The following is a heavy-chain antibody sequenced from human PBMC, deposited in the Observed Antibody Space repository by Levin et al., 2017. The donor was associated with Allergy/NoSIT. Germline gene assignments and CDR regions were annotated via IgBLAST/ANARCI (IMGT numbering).Heavy chain of an antibody. D-gene: IGHD3-22*01. J-gene: IGHJ4*02. CDR1: GYSFTSYW. Sequence: KVSCKGSGYSFTSYWIGWVRQMPGKGLEWMGIIYPGDSDTRYSPSFQGQVTISADKSISTAYLQWSSLKASDTAMYYCARHSRVYYYDSSGYYPDYWGQGTLVTVSS. CDR2: IYPGDSDT. V-gene: IGHV5-51*01. CDR3: ARHSRVYYYDSSGYYPDY.